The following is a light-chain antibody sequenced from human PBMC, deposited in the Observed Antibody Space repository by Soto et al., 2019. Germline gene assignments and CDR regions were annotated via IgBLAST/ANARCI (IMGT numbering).Light chain of an antibody. CDR3: QQYGSPPWT. CDR2: GAS. Sequence: EIVLTQSPGTLSLSPGERATLSCRASQSVSSSYLAWYQQKPGQAPRPLIYGASSRAIGIPDRFSGSGSGTDVTLTISRLEPEDCAVYYCQQYGSPPWTFGQGTKVEIK. J-gene: IGKJ1*01. V-gene: IGKV3-20*01. CDR1: QSVSSSY.